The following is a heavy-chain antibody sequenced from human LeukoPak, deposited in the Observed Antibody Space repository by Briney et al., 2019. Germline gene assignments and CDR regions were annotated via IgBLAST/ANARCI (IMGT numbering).Heavy chain of an antibody. V-gene: IGHV3-43*02. CDR3: ASTWIQLWRTGNWFDP. D-gene: IGHD5-18*01. Sequence: PGGSLRLSCAASGFTFDDYAMHWVRQTPGEGLEWVSLISGDGTATSSADSVKGRFTVSRDNSKNTLYLQMNSLRAEDTAVYYCASTWIQLWRTGNWFDPWGQGTLVTVSS. CDR1: GFTFDDYA. CDR2: ISGDGTAT. J-gene: IGHJ5*02.